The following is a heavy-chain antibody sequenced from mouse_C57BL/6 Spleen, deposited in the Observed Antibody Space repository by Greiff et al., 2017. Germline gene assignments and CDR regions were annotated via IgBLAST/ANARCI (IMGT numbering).Heavy chain of an antibody. J-gene: IGHJ2*01. CDR1: GYPFTSYW. V-gene: IGHV1-64*01. CDR3: ATNGGNPFDY. Sequence: VQLQQPGAELVKPGASVKLSCKASGYPFTSYWMHWVKQRPGQGLEWIGMIHPNSGSTNYNEKFKIKATLTVDKSSCTAYMQLSSLTSADTAVYYCATNGGNPFDYWGQGTTLTVSS. CDR2: IHPNSGST. D-gene: IGHD1-1*02.